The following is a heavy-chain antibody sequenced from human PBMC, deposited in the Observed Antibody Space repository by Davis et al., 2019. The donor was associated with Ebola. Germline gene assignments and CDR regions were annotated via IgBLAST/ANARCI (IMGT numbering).Heavy chain of an antibody. V-gene: IGHV3-7*03. D-gene: IGHD6-13*01. CDR1: GYTFSSHW. J-gene: IGHJ4*02. CDR2: IKQDGSEK. Sequence: GESLKISCAASGYTFSSHWMSWVRQAPGKGLEWVANIKQDGSEKYYVDSVKGRFTISRDNAKNSLYLQMNSLRAEDTAVYYCARQQRPYYFDYWGQGTLVTVSS. CDR3: ARQQRPYYFDY.